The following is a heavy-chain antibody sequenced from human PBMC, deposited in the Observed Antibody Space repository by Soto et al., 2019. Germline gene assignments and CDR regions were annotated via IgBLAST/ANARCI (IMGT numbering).Heavy chain of an antibody. CDR3: ARADDAGDLDY. D-gene: IGHD4-17*01. V-gene: IGHV1-8*01. Sequence: QVQLVQSGAEVKEPGASVKVSCKSSGYIFSSHDINWVRQAPGQGLEWMGSVNPNSGNTLYTRRFQGRVTMTRSTSMSTAYMELSSRRFDDAAVYYCARADDAGDLDYWGQGTLVTVSS. J-gene: IGHJ4*02. CDR1: GYIFSSHD. CDR2: VNPNSGNT.